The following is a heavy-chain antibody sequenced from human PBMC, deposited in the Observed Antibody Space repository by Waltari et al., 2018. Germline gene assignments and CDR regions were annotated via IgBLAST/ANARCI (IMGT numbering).Heavy chain of an antibody. CDR1: GDTVSELS. V-gene: IGHV1-24*01. Sequence: QVQLLQSGAEVKKPGASVKVSCKVSGDTVSELSIHWVRQAPGKGLEWMGGFAPEHGEIISAQKFQGRLTLTEDTSTDTAYMELSSLRSEDTAVYYCTIYRDGDYVSLGFDPWGQGTLVTVSS. CDR2: FAPEHGEI. J-gene: IGHJ5*02. D-gene: IGHD4-17*01. CDR3: TIYRDGDYVSLGFDP.